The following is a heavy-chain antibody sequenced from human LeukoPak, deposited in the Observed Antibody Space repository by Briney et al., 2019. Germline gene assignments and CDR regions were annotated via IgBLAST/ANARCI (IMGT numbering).Heavy chain of an antibody. CDR1: GFTFSNYW. D-gene: IGHD3-9*01. V-gene: IGHV3-74*01. J-gene: IGHJ4*02. Sequence: GGSLRLSCAASGFTFSNYWMHWVRHAPGKGLVWVSNINSDGSSTNYADSVKGRFSISRDNARNSVYLQMNSLRVEDTAVYYCARDPLRYLRVGHYDYWGQGTLVAVSS. CDR2: INSDGSST. CDR3: ARDPLRYLRVGHYDY.